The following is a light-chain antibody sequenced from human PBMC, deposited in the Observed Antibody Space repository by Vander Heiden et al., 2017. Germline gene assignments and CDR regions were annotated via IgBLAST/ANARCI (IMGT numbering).Light chain of an antibody. J-gene: IGLJ1*01. CDR1: SSDLGGYNY. Sequence: QSALTQPASVSGSPGQSITSSCTGTSSDLGGYNYLSWYQQPPGNAPILMNDEVSNRPSGLSNRFSGSKSGNTASLTISGLQAEDEADYYCSSYTSSSTRVFGTGTKVTVL. CDR3: SSYTSSSTRV. V-gene: IGLV2-14*01. CDR2: EVS.